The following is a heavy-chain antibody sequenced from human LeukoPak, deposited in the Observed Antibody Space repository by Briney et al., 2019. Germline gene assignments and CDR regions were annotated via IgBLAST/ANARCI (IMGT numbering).Heavy chain of an antibody. CDR2: INHSGST. CDR3: ARGLWDIVVVPAAMRVGHWFDP. CDR1: GGSFSGYY. Sequence: PSETLSLTCAVYGGSFSGYYWSWIRQPPGKGLEWIGEINHSGSTNYNPSLKSRVTISVDTSKNQFSLKLSSVTAADTGVYYCARGLWDIVVVPAAMRVGHWFDPWGQGTLVTVSS. J-gene: IGHJ5*02. D-gene: IGHD2-2*01. V-gene: IGHV4-34*01.